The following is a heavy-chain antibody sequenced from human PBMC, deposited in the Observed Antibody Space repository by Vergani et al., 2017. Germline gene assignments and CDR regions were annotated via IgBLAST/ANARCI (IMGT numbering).Heavy chain of an antibody. D-gene: IGHD2-21*01. CDR2: ISSSSSYI. CDR3: ARVRSIADYFDY. Sequence: EVQLVESGGGLVKPGGSLRLSCAASGFTFSSYSMNWVRQAPGKGLEWVSSISSSSSYIYYADSVKGRFTISRDNAKNSLYLQMNSLRAEDTAVYYCARVRSIADYFDYWGQGTLVTVSS. V-gene: IGHV3-21*01. CDR1: GFTFSSYS. J-gene: IGHJ4*02.